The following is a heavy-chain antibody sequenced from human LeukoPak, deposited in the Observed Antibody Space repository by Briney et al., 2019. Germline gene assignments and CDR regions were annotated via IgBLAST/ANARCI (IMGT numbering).Heavy chain of an antibody. Sequence: GGSLRLSCAASGFTFSSYWMHWVRQAPGKGLVWVSRINPDGSITSYADSVKGRFTISRDNAKNTLYLQMNSLRAEDTAVYYCARLNYDFWSGVWEGYYMDVWGKGTTVTVSS. D-gene: IGHD3-3*01. V-gene: IGHV3-74*01. CDR2: INPDGSIT. CDR1: GFTFSSYW. J-gene: IGHJ6*03. CDR3: ARLNYDFWSGVWEGYYMDV.